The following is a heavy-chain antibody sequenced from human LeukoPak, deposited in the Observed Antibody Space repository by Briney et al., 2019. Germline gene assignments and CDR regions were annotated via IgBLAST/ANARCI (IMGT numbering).Heavy chain of an antibody. CDR3: ARKAGYYYGSGDH. J-gene: IGHJ4*02. V-gene: IGHV3-30-3*01. D-gene: IGHD3-10*01. Sequence: GGSLRLSCAASGFTFNSYSMHWVRQAPGKGLEWVTAISDDETYKFYADSVKGRFTISRDNSKNTLYLQMNSLRAEDTAVYYCARKAGYYYGSGDHWGQGTLVTVSS. CDR1: GFTFNSYS. CDR2: ISDDETYK.